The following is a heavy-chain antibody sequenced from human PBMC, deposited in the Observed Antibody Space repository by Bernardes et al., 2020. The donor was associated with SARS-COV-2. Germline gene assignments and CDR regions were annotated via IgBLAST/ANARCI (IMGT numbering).Heavy chain of an antibody. CDR2: INHSGST. CDR3: ARDKVRGVLYYYYGMDV. V-gene: IGHV4-34*01. J-gene: IGHJ6*02. CDR1: GGSFSGYY. D-gene: IGHD3-10*01. Sequence: SETLSLTCAVYGGSFSGYYWSWIRQPPGKGLEWIGEINHSGSTNYNPSLKSRVTISVDTSKNQFSLKLSSVTAADTAVYYCARDKVRGVLYYYYGMDVWGQGTTVTVSS.